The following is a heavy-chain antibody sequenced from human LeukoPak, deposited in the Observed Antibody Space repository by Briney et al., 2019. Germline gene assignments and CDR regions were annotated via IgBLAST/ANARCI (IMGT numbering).Heavy chain of an antibody. CDR2: IWYDGTNK. V-gene: IGHV3-33*01. D-gene: IGHD1-7*01. Sequence: PGGSLRLSCAASGLTFSSYAMHSVRQAPGRGLDWVALIWYDGTNKYYADSVKGRFTVSRDNSKNTLYLQMNSLRAEATAVYYCARDAAGTCLDYWGQGTLVTVSS. CDR1: GLTFSSYA. CDR3: ARDAAGTCLDY. J-gene: IGHJ4*02.